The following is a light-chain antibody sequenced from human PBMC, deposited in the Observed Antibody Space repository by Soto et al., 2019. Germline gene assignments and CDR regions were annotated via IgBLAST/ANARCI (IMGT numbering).Light chain of an antibody. CDR2: GAS. Sequence: ETVLTQSPGTLSLSPGETATLSCRASQSVASNSLAWYQQKPGQAPRLLVYGASGRATDIPDRFSGRGSGTDFTRPINRLEPEDFAVYYCQNYETSPYTFGQGTKLEIK. V-gene: IGKV3-20*01. CDR3: QNYETSPYT. CDR1: QSVASNS. J-gene: IGKJ2*01.